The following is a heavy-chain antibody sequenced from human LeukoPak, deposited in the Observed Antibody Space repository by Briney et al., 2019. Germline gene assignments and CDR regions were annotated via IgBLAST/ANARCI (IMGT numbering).Heavy chain of an antibody. Sequence: GASVTVSCTASGGTFSSYAISWVRQAPGQGLEWVGGIIPIFGTANYAQKFQGRVTITADESTSTAYMELSSLRSEDTAVYYCARVSSGYYGYWGQGTLVTVSS. V-gene: IGHV1-69*01. CDR2: IIPIFGTA. D-gene: IGHD3-22*01. J-gene: IGHJ4*02. CDR3: ARVSSGYYGY. CDR1: GGTFSSYA.